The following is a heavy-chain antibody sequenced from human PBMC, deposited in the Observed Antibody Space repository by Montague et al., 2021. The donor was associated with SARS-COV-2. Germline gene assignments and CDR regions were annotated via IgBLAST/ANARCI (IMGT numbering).Heavy chain of an antibody. CDR3: ARGRTGTTFYYYYYGMDV. D-gene: IGHD1-7*01. V-gene: IGHV4-34*01. CDR2: INHSGST. Sequence: SETLSLTCAVYGGSFSGYYWSWIRQPPGKGLEWIGEINHSGSTNYNPSIKSRVTISVDTSKNQFSLKLSSVTAADTAVYYCARGRTGTTFYYYYYGMDVWGQGTTVTVSS. CDR1: GGSFSGYY. J-gene: IGHJ6*02.